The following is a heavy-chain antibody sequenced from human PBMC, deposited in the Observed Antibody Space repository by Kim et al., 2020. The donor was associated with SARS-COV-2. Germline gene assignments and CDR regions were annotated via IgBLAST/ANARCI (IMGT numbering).Heavy chain of an antibody. CDR2: IYYSGST. J-gene: IGHJ4*02. Sequence: SETLSLTCTVSGGSISSYYWSWIRQPPGKGLEWIGYIYYSGSTNYNPSLKSRVTISVDTSKNQFSLKLSSVTAADTAVYYCARGVIGSFSVDYWGQGTLV. CDR1: GGSISSYY. V-gene: IGHV4-59*01. D-gene: IGHD3-22*01. CDR3: ARGVIGSFSVDY.